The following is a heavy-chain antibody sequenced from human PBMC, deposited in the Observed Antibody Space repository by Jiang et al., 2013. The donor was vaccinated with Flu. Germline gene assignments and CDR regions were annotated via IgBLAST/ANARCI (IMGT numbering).Heavy chain of an antibody. Sequence: PSFQGQVTISADKSISTAYLQWSSLKASDTAMYYCARHGLSASGHDYWGQGTLVTVSS. V-gene: IGHV5-51*01. D-gene: IGHD3-10*01. CDR3: ARHGLSASGHDY. J-gene: IGHJ4*02.